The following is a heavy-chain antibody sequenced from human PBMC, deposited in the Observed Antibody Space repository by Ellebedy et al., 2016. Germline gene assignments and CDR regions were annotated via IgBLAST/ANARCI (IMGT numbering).Heavy chain of an antibody. J-gene: IGHJ6*02. Sequence: SETLSLXXTVSGGSISGYYWSWIRQPAGKGLEWIGRLFFSGNTDYSPSLKSRVTMSIHTSKNQISLRLSSVTAADTAIYYCARKDGDGWGQGTSVTVSS. V-gene: IGHV4-4*07. CDR2: LFFSGNT. CDR1: GGSISGYY. CDR3: ARKDGDG.